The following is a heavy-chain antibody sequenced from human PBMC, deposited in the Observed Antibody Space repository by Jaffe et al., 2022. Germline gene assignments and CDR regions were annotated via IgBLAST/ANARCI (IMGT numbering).Heavy chain of an antibody. J-gene: IGHJ4*02. CDR3: AKDAADFRSFDY. CDR2: IRYDASDK. CDR1: GFTFSTSG. D-gene: IGHD3-3*01. V-gene: IGHV3-30*02. Sequence: QVQLVESGGGVVQPGGSLRLSCAASGFTFSTSGMHWVRQAPGRGLEWVAFIRYDASDKNYAVSVTGRFTISRDNSKNTVYLQMNSLRAEDTAVYYCAKDAADFRSFDYWGQGTLVTVSA.